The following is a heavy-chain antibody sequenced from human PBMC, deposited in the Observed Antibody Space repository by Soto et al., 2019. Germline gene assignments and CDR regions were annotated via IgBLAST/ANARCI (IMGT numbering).Heavy chain of an antibody. CDR3: AKDAYYDFWSGYILPFDDAFDI. CDR2: ISYDGSNK. J-gene: IGHJ3*02. D-gene: IGHD3-3*01. CDR1: GFTFSSYG. Sequence: GGSLRLSCAASGFTFSSYGMHWVRQAPGKGLEWVAVISYDGSNKYYADSVKGRFTISRDNSKNTLYLQMNSLRAEDTAVYYCAKDAYYDFWSGYILPFDDAFDIWGQGTMVTVSS. V-gene: IGHV3-30*18.